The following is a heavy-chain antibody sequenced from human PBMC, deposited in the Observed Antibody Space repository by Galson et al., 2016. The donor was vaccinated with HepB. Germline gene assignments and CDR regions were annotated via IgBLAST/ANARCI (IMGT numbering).Heavy chain of an antibody. Sequence: SLRLSCAASGFTFNNYAMSWVRQAPGKGLEWVSSISGSGGSTYYADSVKGRFTISRDNSKNTLYLQMNSLRAEDTAVYYCAKVATPNRNYENWFDSWGQGTLVTVSS. V-gene: IGHV3-23*01. CDR3: AKVATPNRNYENWFDS. D-gene: IGHD4-11*01. J-gene: IGHJ5*01. CDR1: GFTFNNYA. CDR2: ISGSGGST.